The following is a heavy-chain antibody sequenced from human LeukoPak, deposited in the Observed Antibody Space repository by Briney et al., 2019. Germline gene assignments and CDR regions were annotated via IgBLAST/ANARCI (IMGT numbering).Heavy chain of an antibody. CDR2: IKQDGSEK. Sequence: GGSLRLSCAASGFTFSRHWMSWVRQAPGKGLEWVANIKQDGSEKLYVDSVKGRFTISRDNAKNSLYLQMNSLRAEDTAVYYCARDPVHSSGWFAVSYYYMDVWGKGTTVTVSS. CDR1: GFTFSRHW. J-gene: IGHJ6*03. V-gene: IGHV3-7*01. CDR3: ARDPVHSSGWFAVSYYYMDV. D-gene: IGHD6-19*01.